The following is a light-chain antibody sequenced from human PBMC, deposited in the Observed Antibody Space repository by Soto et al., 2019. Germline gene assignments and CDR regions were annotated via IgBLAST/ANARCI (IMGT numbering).Light chain of an antibody. J-gene: IGKJ1*01. V-gene: IGKV1-5*03. CDR3: QQCNGYSSWT. CDR2: KAS. Sequence: DIQMTQSPSTLSASVGDRVTITCRASQSISSCLAWYQQKPGKAPKLLIYKASSLESGVPSRFSGSRSGTEFTLTISRLQRDDFATYYCQQCNGYSSWTFGQGTKVEIK. CDR1: QSISSC.